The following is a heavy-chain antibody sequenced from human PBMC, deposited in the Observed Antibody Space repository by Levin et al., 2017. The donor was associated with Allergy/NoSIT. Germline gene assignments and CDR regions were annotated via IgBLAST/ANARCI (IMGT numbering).Heavy chain of an antibody. J-gene: IGHJ4*02. CDR3: ARVQVRASWYGSSWYEALDY. Sequence: SETLSLTCTVSGGSISSYYWNWIRQPPGKGLEWIAYIYYSGSTNYNPSLKSRFPISGDTSKNQLSLKLSSVTAADTAVYYCARVQVRASWYGSSWYEALDYWGQGTLVTVSS. D-gene: IGHD6-13*01. V-gene: IGHV4-59*01. CDR1: GGSISSYY. CDR2: IYYSGST.